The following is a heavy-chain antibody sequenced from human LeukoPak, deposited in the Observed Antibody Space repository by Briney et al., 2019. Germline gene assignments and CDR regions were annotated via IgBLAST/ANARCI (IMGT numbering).Heavy chain of an antibody. Sequence: GGSLRLSCAVSGFTFSDYYMSWIRQAPGKGLEWVSYISSGGSTISHADSVKGRFTISRDNAENSLYLQMNSLRAEDTAVYYCARRAAAGRCFGYWGQGTLVTVSS. V-gene: IGHV3-11*01. CDR3: ARRAAAGRCFGY. D-gene: IGHD6-13*01. CDR1: GFTFSDYY. CDR2: ISSGGSTI. J-gene: IGHJ4*02.